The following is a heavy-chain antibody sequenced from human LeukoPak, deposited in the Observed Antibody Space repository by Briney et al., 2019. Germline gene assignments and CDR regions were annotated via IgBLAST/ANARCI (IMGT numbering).Heavy chain of an antibody. Sequence: GGSLRLSCAASGFTFSSYAMSWVCQAPGKGLEWVSAISGSGGSTYYADSVKGRFTISRDNFKNTLYLQMNSLRAEDTAVYYCALQCSSTICPIDYWGQGTLVTVSS. CDR2: ISGSGGST. D-gene: IGHD2-2*01. CDR1: GFTFSSYA. CDR3: ALQCSSTICPIDY. V-gene: IGHV3-23*01. J-gene: IGHJ4*02.